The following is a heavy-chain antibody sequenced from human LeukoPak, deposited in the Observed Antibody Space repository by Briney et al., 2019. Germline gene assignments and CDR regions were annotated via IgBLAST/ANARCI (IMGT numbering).Heavy chain of an antibody. CDR3: ARRYYDILTGFGGYDY. V-gene: IGHV4-59*01. CDR1: GGSISSYY. D-gene: IGHD3-9*01. J-gene: IGHJ4*02. CDR2: IYYSGRT. Sequence: SATLSLTCTVSGGSISSYYWSWIRQPAGKGLEWLGYIYYSGRTNYTPSLKSRVTISVDTSKNQFSLKLSSVTAADTAVYYCARRYYDILTGFGGYDYWGQGTLVTVSS.